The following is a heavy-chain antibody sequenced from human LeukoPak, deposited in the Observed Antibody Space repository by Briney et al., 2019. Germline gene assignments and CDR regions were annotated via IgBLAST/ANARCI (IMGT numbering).Heavy chain of an antibody. CDR1: GYSLTDLS. CDR2: FDPEHREA. J-gene: IGHJ4*02. D-gene: IGHD1-26*01. Sequence: SVKVSCKVSGYSLTDLSMHWVRQAPGNGLEWMGGFDPEHREAIYAQKFQGRVSMTEDTSTDTAYMELSSLRSEDTAVYYCAAGGIYSLLDYWGQRTLVTVSS. CDR3: AAGGIYSLLDY. V-gene: IGHV1-24*01.